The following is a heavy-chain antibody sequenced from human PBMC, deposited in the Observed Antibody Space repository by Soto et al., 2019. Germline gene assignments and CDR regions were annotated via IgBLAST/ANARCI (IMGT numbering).Heavy chain of an antibody. CDR2: ISGTGNSV. V-gene: IGHV3-23*04. CDR3: AKDQRPASITVKDYFDS. Sequence: EVQLVESGGVLVQPGGSLRLSCVASGFTFNSFGMSWVRQAPGKGLEWVSAISGTGNSVYYADSVKGRFTISRDNSENTLYPQMNSLRAEDTAIYYCAKDQRPASITVKDYFDSWGRGTLVTVSS. D-gene: IGHD2-2*01. J-gene: IGHJ4*02. CDR1: GFTFNSFG.